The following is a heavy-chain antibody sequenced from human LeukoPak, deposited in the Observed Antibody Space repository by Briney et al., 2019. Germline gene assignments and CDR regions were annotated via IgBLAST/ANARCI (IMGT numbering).Heavy chain of an antibody. CDR2: IYYSGST. Sequence: SQTLSLTCTVSGGSISSGGYYWSWIRQHPGKGLEWIGYIYYSGSTYYNPSLKSRVTISVDTSKNQFSLKLSSVTAADTAVYYCARLAVAGTALDYWGQGTLVTVSS. CDR3: ARLAVAGTALDY. CDR1: GGSISSGGYY. J-gene: IGHJ4*02. V-gene: IGHV4-31*03. D-gene: IGHD6-19*01.